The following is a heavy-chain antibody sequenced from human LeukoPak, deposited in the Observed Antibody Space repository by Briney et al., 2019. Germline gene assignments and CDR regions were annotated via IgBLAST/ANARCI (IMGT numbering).Heavy chain of an antibody. CDR1: GYSISSGYY. CDR3: ARLVYGDMPV. Sequence: PSETLSLTCAVSGYSISSGYYWGWIRQPPGKGLEWIGSFYRSGDTCYNPSLKSRVTISVDMSKNQLSLKLSSVTAADTAVYYCARLVYGDMPVWGQGIPVTVSS. D-gene: IGHD2-21*02. J-gene: IGHJ4*02. CDR2: FYRSGDT. V-gene: IGHV4-38-2*01.